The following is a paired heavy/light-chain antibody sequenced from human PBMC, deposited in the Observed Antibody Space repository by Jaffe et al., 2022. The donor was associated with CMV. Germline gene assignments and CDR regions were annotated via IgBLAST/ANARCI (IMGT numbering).Heavy chain of an antibody. CDR2: TTGTGGGA. Sequence: EVQLLDSGGGFVQRGGSLRLSCAASGFTFSQYAMTWVRQAPGKGLEWVATTGTGGGAFYADSVKGRVTISRDNSQNILFLQLNSLRVEDTAVYYCAKSQQGDFYYDSAHYFDSWGQGTLVTVSS. D-gene: IGHD3-16*01. CDR3: AKSQQGDFYYDSAHYFDS. J-gene: IGHJ4*02. CDR1: GFTFSQYA. V-gene: IGHV3-23*01.
Light chain of an antibody. J-gene: IGLJ3*02. V-gene: IGLV3-19*01. Sequence: SSEVTQDPAVSVALGQTVRITCQGDSLRNYYASWYQQKPGQAPVLVLYGNNNRPSGIPERFSGSRSGDTASLTITGAQAEDEADYYCNCRDSTNTPLRVVFGGGTKLTVL. CDR3: NCRDSTNTPLRVV. CDR2: GNN. CDR1: SLRNYY.